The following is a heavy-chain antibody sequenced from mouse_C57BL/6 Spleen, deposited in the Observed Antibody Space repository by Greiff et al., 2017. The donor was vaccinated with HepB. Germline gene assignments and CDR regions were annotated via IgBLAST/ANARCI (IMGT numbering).Heavy chain of an antibody. J-gene: IGHJ4*01. Sequence: VQLQESGAELVKPGASVKISCKASGYAFSSYWMNWVKQRPGKGLEWIGQIYPGDGDTNYNGKFKGKATLTADKSSSTAYMQLSSLTSEDSAVYFCARYYDGYLYYAMDYWGQGTSVTVSS. D-gene: IGHD2-3*01. CDR2: IYPGDGDT. V-gene: IGHV1-80*01. CDR3: ARYYDGYLYYAMDY. CDR1: GYAFSSYW.